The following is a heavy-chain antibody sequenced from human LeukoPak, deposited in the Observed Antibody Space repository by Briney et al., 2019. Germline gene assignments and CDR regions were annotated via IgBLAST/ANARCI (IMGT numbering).Heavy chain of an antibody. Sequence: ASVKVSCKASGYTFTGYYMHWVRQAPGQGLERMGWINPNSGGTNYAQKFQGRVTMTRDTSISTAYMELSRLRSDDTAVYYCARGGYGSGSYYNAFLFDYWGQGTLVTVSS. CDR1: GYTFTGYY. D-gene: IGHD3-10*01. J-gene: IGHJ4*02. CDR2: INPNSGGT. V-gene: IGHV1-2*02. CDR3: ARGGYGSGSYYNAFLFDY.